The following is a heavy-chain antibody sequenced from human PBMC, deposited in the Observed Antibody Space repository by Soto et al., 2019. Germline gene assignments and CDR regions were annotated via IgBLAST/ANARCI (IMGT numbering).Heavy chain of an antibody. Sequence: EVQLLESGGGLVQPGGSLRLSCAASGFTFSSYAMTWVRQAPGKGLEWVSAITGSGGYTNYAESVKGRFTMSRDNSXHXXYLQMNSLGAVDTAVYYCAKVGNYYGNDVYWYFDLWGRGTLVTVSS. CDR2: ITGSGGYT. V-gene: IGHV3-23*01. CDR3: AKVGNYYGNDVYWYFDL. D-gene: IGHD3-10*01. J-gene: IGHJ2*01. CDR1: GFTFSSYA.